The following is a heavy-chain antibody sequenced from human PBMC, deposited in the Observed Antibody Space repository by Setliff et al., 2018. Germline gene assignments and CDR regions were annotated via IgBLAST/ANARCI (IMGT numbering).Heavy chain of an antibody. Sequence: GASVKVSCKASGYTFTSYDINWVRQAPGQGLEWMGWINPRTGVTNYARNFQGRVTMTRDTSITTVYMDLSRLKSDDTAVYYCARGTDYHGSGSYWAKDVWGKGTTVTVSS. J-gene: IGHJ6*04. V-gene: IGHV1-2*02. CDR2: INPRTGVT. CDR3: ARGTDYHGSGSYWAKDV. CDR1: GYTFTSYD. D-gene: IGHD3-10*01.